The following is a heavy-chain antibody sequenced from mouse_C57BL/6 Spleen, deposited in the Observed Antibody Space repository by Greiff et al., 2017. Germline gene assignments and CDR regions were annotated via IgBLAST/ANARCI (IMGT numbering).Heavy chain of an antibody. V-gene: IGHV1-55*01. J-gene: IGHJ1*03. Sequence: VQLQQPGAELVKPGASVKMSCKASGYTFTSYWITWVKQRPGQGLEWIGDIYPGSGSTNYNEKFKSKATLTVDTSSSTAYMELHSLTSEDSAVYFCALTTVVADWYFDVWGTGTTVTVSS. CDR2: IYPGSGST. CDR1: GYTFTSYW. CDR3: ALTTVVADWYFDV. D-gene: IGHD1-1*01.